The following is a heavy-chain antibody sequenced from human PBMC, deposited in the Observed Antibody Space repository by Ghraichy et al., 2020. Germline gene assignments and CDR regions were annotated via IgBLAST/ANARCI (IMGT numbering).Heavy chain of an antibody. J-gene: IGHJ5*02. CDR2: INHSGST. V-gene: IGHV4-34*01. Sequence: SETLSLTCAVYGGSFSGYYWSWIRQPPGKGLEWIGEINHSGSTNYNPSLKSRVTISVDTSKNQFSLKLSSVTAADTAVYYCARPGGSSSSAGLNPNWFDPWGQGTLVTVSS. D-gene: IGHD2-2*01. CDR3: ARPGGSSSSAGLNPNWFDP. CDR1: GGSFSGYY.